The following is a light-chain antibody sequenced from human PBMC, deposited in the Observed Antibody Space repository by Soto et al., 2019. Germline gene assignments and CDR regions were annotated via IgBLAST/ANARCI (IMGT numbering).Light chain of an antibody. CDR2: GNT. Sequence: QSVLTQPPSVSGAPGQSITISCSGTSSNIGAGYDVHWYQQFPGPAPKLLIFGNTKRPSGVPDRFSGSKSGTSATLAITGLQAEDEADYHCQSYDDSLSGMVFGGGTKLTVL. J-gene: IGLJ3*02. V-gene: IGLV1-40*02. CDR3: QSYDDSLSGMV. CDR1: SSNIGAGYD.